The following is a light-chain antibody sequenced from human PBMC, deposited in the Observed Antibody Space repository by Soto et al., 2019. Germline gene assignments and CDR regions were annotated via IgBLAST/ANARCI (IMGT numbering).Light chain of an antibody. V-gene: IGKV1-33*01. CDR3: QQYDNLPLT. CDR2: DAS. J-gene: IGKJ4*01. Sequence: DIQMTQSPSSLSASVGDRVTITCQASQDISNHLNWYQQKPGKAPRLLIYDASTLETGVPSRFSGSGSGTDFSFTISSLRPEDIATYYCQQYDNLPLTFGGGTKVDIK. CDR1: QDISNH.